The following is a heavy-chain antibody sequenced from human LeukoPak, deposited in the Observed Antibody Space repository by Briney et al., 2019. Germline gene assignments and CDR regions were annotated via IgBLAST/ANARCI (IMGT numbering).Heavy chain of an antibody. Sequence: SETLSLTCTVSGGSISSGGYYWSWIRQPPGKGLEWIGYIYHSGSTYYNPTLKSRVTISVDRSKNQFSLKLSSVTAADTAVYYCARGGYYYDSSGPLDYWGQGTLVTVSS. CDR1: GGSISSGGYY. J-gene: IGHJ4*02. CDR3: ARGGYYYDSSGPLDY. D-gene: IGHD3-22*01. V-gene: IGHV4-30-2*01. CDR2: IYHSGST.